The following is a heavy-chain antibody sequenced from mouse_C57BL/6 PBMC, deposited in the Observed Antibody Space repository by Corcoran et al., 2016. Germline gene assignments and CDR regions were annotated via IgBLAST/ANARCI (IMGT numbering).Heavy chain of an antibody. Sequence: DVQLQESGPGLVKPSQSLSLTCSVTGYSITSGYYWNWIRQFPGNKLEWMGYISYDGSNNYNPSLKNRISITRDTSKNQFFLKLNSVTTEDTATYYCARRGGSYWYFDVWGTGTTVTVSS. J-gene: IGHJ1*03. CDR1: GYSITSGYY. V-gene: IGHV3-6*01. CDR3: ARRGGSYWYFDV. CDR2: ISYDGSN. D-gene: IGHD1-1*01.